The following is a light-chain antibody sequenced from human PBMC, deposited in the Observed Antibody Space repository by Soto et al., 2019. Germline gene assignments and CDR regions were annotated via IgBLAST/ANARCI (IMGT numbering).Light chain of an antibody. J-gene: IGLJ1*01. CDR3: SSHTSVNTRV. CDR1: SSDVGSYDY. Sequence: QSALNKPASVSGAPGQASAISCTGTSSDVGSYDYVSWYQQHPDKAPKLMIYEVTQRPSGVSNRFSGSKSGNTASLTISGLQAEDEADYYFSSHTSVNTRVFGTGTKVTVL. CDR2: EVT. V-gene: IGLV2-14*01.